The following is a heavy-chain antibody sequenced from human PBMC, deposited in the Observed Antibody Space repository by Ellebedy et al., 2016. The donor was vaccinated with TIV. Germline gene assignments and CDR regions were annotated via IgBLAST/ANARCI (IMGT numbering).Heavy chain of an antibody. J-gene: IGHJ6*02. CDR3: TKDVLMGGADV. D-gene: IGHD2-8*01. V-gene: IGHV3-9*01. Sequence: GGSLRLSXAATGLTCADHAMRWVRQAPGKGLEWVSGIFCKSGTTGYADSVKGRFIISRDNAKNSLNLEMNSLRPEDTALYYCTKDVLMGGADVWGQGTTVTVSS. CDR1: GLTCADHA. CDR2: IFCKSGTT.